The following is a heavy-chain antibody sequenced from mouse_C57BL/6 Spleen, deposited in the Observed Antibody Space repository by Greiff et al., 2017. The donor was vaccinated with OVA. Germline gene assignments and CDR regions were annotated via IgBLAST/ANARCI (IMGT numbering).Heavy chain of an antibody. D-gene: IGHD2-5*01. V-gene: IGHV1-69*01. CDR3: ASEGGSNSFDY. CDR2: IDPSDSYT. J-gene: IGHJ2*01. Sequence: VQLQQPGAELVMPGASVKLSCKASGYTFTSYWMHWVKQRPGQGLEWIGEIDPSDSYTNYNQKFKGKSTLTVDKSSSTAYMQLSSLTSEDSAVYYCASEGGSNSFDYWGQGTTLTVSS. CDR1: GYTFTSYW.